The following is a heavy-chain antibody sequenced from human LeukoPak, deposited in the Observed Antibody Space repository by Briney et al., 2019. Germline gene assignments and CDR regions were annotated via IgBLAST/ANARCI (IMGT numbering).Heavy chain of an antibody. Sequence: GGSLRLSGEASGFLFTSYWMSWVRQAPGKGREWVAHIKENGNEQYYADSVKGRFTISRDNVKQSLCLQMNNLRVEDTAVYYCARGPGDYDASDIWGQGTMVTVSS. CDR1: GFLFTSYW. CDR2: IKENGNEQ. J-gene: IGHJ3*02. D-gene: IGHD4-11*01. V-gene: IGHV3-7*01. CDR3: ARGPGDYDASDI.